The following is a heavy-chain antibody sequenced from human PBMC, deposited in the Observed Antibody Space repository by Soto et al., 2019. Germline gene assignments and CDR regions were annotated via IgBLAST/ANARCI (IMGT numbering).Heavy chain of an antibody. D-gene: IGHD4-17*01. CDR3: ASTRDADYGDHYYFDY. Sequence: QVQLVQSGAEVKKPGSSVKVSCKASGGTFSSYTISWVRQAPGQGLEWMGRIIPILGIANYARKFQGRVTITADKSTSTAYMELSSLRSEDTAVYYCASTRDADYGDHYYFDYWGQGTLVTVSS. J-gene: IGHJ4*02. V-gene: IGHV1-69*02. CDR2: IIPILGIA. CDR1: GGTFSSYT.